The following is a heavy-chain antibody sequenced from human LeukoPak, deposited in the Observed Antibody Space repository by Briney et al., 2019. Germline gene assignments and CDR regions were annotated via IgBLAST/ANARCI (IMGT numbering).Heavy chain of an antibody. CDR3: GRDLTGGFDY. J-gene: IGHJ4*02. Sequence: ASVKVSCTASGYTFTSYGISWVRQAPGQGLEWMGWVSAYSGDTNYAQKFQGRATMTTDTSTSTAYMELRSLSSDDTAVYYCGRDLTGGFDYWGQGTLVTVSS. D-gene: IGHD3-10*01. V-gene: IGHV1-18*01. CDR1: GYTFTSYG. CDR2: VSAYSGDT.